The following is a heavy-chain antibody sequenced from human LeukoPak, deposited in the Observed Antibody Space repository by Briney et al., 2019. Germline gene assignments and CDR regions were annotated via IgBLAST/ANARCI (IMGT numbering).Heavy chain of an antibody. CDR2: INPNSGGT. D-gene: IGHD2-21*02. V-gene: IGHV1-2*02. J-gene: IGHJ4*02. CDR1: GYMFTGYY. CDR3: ARGYCSGDCFTLFDY. Sequence: ASVKLSCKASGYMFTGYYMHGVRQAPGQGLEWMGWINPNSGGTNYTQKFQGRVTMTRDTSISTAYMGLSSLRSDDTAVYYCARGYCSGDCFTLFDYWGQGTLVTVSS.